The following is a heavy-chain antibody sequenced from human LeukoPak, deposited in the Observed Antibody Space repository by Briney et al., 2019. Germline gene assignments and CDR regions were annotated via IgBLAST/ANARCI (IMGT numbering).Heavy chain of an antibody. V-gene: IGHV4-38-2*01. CDR3: ARLPYCSSTRCYDYYYYMDV. Sequence: SETLSLTCAVSGYSISSDYYWGWIRQPPGKGLEWIGSIYHSGNTYYNPSLKSRVTISVDTSKNQFPLKLSSVTAADTAVYYCARLPYCSSTRCYDYYYYMDVWGKGTTVTVSS. D-gene: IGHD2-2*01. CDR2: IYHSGNT. CDR1: GYSISSDYY. J-gene: IGHJ6*03.